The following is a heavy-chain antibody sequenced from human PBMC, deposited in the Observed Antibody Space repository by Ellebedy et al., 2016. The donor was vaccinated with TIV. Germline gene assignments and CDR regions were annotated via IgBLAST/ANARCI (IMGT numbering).Heavy chain of an antibody. D-gene: IGHD3-16*01. CDR1: GGSISGSEYF. Sequence: SETLSLTRAVSGGSISGSEYFWAWIRQPPGKGLEWIGSIYYTGGTYYNPSLESRVTISVDTSTNHFSLKLSSVTAADTAVYYCARPGERLYVVYFDYWGQGTLVTVSS. J-gene: IGHJ4*02. V-gene: IGHV4-39*02. CDR2: IYYTGGT. CDR3: ARPGERLYVVYFDY.